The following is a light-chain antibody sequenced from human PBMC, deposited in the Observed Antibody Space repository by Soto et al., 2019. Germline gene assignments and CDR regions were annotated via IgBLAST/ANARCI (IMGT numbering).Light chain of an antibody. CDR2: EGN. CDR1: SSDVGGYKY. V-gene: IGLV2-8*01. Sequence: QSALTQPPSASGSPGQSVTISCTGTSSDVGGYKYVSWYQPHPGKDPKIMIYEGNKRPSGVPDRFSGSKSGNTASLPVSGLQAEDEADYYCSSSAGTNNLVFGGGTKLTVL. J-gene: IGLJ3*02. CDR3: SSSAGTNNLV.